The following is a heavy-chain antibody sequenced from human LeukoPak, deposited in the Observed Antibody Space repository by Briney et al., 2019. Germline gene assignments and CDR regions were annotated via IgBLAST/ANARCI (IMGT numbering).Heavy chain of an antibody. CDR1: GFTFSSYW. CDR2: IRQDGNEK. J-gene: IGHJ6*02. Sequence: GGSLRLSCVASGFTFSSYWMSWVSQAPGKGLEWVANIRQDGNEKYYVDSVKGRFTISRDNAKNSLYLQMNSLRVEDTAVYYCIRAMDVWGPGTTVTVSS. CDR3: IRAMDV. V-gene: IGHV3-7*03.